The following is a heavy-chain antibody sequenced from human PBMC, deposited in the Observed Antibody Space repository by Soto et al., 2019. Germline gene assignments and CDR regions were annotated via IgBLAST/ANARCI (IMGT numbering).Heavy chain of an antibody. CDR2: IYYSGST. D-gene: IGHD2-8*01. Sequence: SETLSLTCTVSGGSISSSSYYWGWIRQPPGKGLEWIGSIYYSGSTYYNPPLKSRVTISVDTSKNQFSLKLSSVTAADTAVYYCARRIMVYDHSPGKDYYYYGMDVWGRGTTVTVSS. CDR1: GGSISSSSYY. J-gene: IGHJ6*02. V-gene: IGHV4-39*01. CDR3: ARRIMVYDHSPGKDYYYYGMDV.